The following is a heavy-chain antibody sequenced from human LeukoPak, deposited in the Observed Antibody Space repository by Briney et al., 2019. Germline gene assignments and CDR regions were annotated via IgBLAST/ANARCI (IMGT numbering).Heavy chain of an antibody. V-gene: IGHV1-69*01. CDR1: GGTFSSYA. CDR3: ARDGMSGSCLGVDY. D-gene: IGHD1-26*01. CDR2: IIPIFGTA. Sequence: SVKVSFKASGGTFSSYAISWVRQAPGQGLEWMGGIIPIFGTANYAQKFQGRVTITADESTSTAYMELSSLRSEDTAVYYCARDGMSGSCLGVDYWGQGTLVTVSS. J-gene: IGHJ4*02.